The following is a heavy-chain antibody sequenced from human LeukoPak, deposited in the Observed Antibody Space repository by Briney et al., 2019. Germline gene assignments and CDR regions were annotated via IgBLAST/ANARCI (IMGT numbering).Heavy chain of an antibody. Sequence: GGSLRLSCEASGFSFSAAWMTWVRQAPGKGLEWVSYISSSGSTIYYADSVKGRFTISRDNAKNSLYLQMNSLRAEDTAVYYCAREPDYDSSKTLDYWGQGTLVTVSS. V-gene: IGHV3-48*04. CDR2: ISSSGSTI. D-gene: IGHD3-22*01. CDR1: GFSFSAAW. CDR3: AREPDYDSSKTLDY. J-gene: IGHJ4*02.